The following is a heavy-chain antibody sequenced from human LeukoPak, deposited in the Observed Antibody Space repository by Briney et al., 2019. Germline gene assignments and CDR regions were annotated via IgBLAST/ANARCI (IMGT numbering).Heavy chain of an antibody. Sequence: PGGSLRLSCAASGFTFSDYYMSWIRQAPGKGLEWVSYISSSGSTIYYADSVKGRFTISRDNAKNSLYLQMNSLRAEDTAVYYCAMGLDRQYCSSTSCYNYFDYWGQGTLVTVSS. CDR2: ISSSGSTI. J-gene: IGHJ4*02. D-gene: IGHD2-2*02. CDR1: GFTFSDYY. V-gene: IGHV3-11*04. CDR3: AMGLDRQYCSSTSCYNYFDY.